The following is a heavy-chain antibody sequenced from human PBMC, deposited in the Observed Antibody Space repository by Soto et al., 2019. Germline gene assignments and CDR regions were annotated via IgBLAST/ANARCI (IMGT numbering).Heavy chain of an antibody. J-gene: IGHJ4*02. CDR2: ISSSSSYI. V-gene: IGHV3-21*01. CDR3: ARDFNGNDY. CDR1: GFTFSTYA. Sequence: GGSLRLSCAASGFTFSTYAMNWVRQAPGKGLEWISCISSSSSYIYYVDSVKGRFTISRDNAKNSLYLQMNSLRAEDTAVYYCARDFNGNDYWGQGTLVTVPS.